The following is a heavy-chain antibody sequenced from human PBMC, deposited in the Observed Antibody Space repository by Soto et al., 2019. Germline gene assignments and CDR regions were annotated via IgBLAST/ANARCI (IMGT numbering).Heavy chain of an antibody. CDR2: ISSGGSTI. J-gene: IGHJ4*02. CDR3: ARGLKTATVGPKTFDY. D-gene: IGHD1-26*01. V-gene: IGHV3-48*02. CDR1: GFTFSTYS. Sequence: EVQLVESGGGLVQPGGSLRLSCAASGFTFSTYSMNWVRQAPGKGLEWVSYISSGGSTIYYADSVKGRFTISRDNAKTSLYLQMTSPRDEDTAVYYCARGLKTATVGPKTFDYWGQGTLVTVSS.